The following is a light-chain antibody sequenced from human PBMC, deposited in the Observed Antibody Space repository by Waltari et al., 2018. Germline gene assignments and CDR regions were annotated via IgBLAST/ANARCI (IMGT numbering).Light chain of an antibody. CDR1: KSTIGHHS. J-gene: IGLJ3*02. Sequence: QSVLTQPPSTSATPGQRVTISCSGSKSTIGHHSVYWYQQVPGMAPKLIIYKNSQRPSGVPDRFSGSKSGTSASLAISGLRSEDEATYHCAAWDDGWSGPWVFGGGTRVTVL. CDR2: KNS. V-gene: IGLV1-47*01. CDR3: AAWDDGWSGPWV.